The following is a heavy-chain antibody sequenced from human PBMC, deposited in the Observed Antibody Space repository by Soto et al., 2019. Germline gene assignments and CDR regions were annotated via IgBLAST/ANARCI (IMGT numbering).Heavy chain of an antibody. CDR1: GYTFTTYY. V-gene: IGHV1-46*01. J-gene: IGHJ4*02. Sequence: GASVKVSCKASGYTFTTYYMHWVRQAPGQGLEWMGIINPSGGRTSYAQKFQGRVTMTRDRSTSMVYMELSSLRSEDTAVYYCARDQTPVTIVGTTKAFDSWRQGTLVTVSS. D-gene: IGHD1-26*01. CDR2: INPSGGRT. CDR3: ARDQTPVTIVGTTKAFDS.